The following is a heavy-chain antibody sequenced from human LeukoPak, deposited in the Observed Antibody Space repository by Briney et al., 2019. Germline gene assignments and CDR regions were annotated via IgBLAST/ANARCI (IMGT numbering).Heavy chain of an antibody. CDR2: INSDGSST. CDR1: GFTFSSYW. CDR3: ARSPYYYGMDV. J-gene: IGHJ6*02. Sequence: PGGSLRLSCAASGFTFSSYWMHWVRHAPGKGLVWVSRINSDGSSTSYADSVKGRFTISRDNDKNSLYLHMNSLRAEDTAVYYCARSPYYYGMDVWGQGTTVTVSS. V-gene: IGHV3-74*01.